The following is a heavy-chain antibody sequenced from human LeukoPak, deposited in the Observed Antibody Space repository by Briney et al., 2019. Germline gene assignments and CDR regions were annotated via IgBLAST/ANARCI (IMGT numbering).Heavy chain of an antibody. Sequence: GGSLRLSCAASGFTFSSYAMHWVRQAPGKGLEWVAVISYDGSNKYYADSVKGRFTISRDNSKNTLYLQMNSLRAEDTAVYYCARSSGGYDFFNYWGQGTLVTVSS. CDR2: ISYDGSNK. V-gene: IGHV3-30-3*01. J-gene: IGHJ4*02. D-gene: IGHD5-12*01. CDR3: ARSSGGYDFFNY. CDR1: GFTFSSYA.